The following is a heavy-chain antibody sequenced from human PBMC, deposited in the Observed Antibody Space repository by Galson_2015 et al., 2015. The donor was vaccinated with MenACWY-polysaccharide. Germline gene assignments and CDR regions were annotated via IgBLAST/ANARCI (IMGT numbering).Heavy chain of an antibody. CDR1: GYTFTGYC. CDR3: ARDVRNIVVVPAAIYYYYGMDV. V-gene: IGHV1-2*02. D-gene: IGHD2-2*02. CDR2: INPNSGGT. Sequence: SVKVSCKASGYTFTGYCMHWVRQAPGQGLEWMGWINPNSGGTNYAQKFQGRVTMTRDTSISTAYMELSRLRSDDTAVYYCARDVRNIVVVPAAIYYYYGMDVWGQGTTVTVSS. J-gene: IGHJ6*02.